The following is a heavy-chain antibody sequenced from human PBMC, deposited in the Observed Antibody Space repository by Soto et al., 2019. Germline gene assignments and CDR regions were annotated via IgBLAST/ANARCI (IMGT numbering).Heavy chain of an antibody. CDR1: GGTFSSYA. J-gene: IGHJ4*02. D-gene: IGHD5-18*01. V-gene: IGHV1-69*13. CDR2: IIPIFGTA. CDR3: ARSLGYGYNHFPFDY. Sequence: GASVKVSCKASGGTFSSYAISWVRQAPGQGLEWMGGIIPIFGTANYAQKFQGRVTITADESTSTAYMELSSLRSEDTAVYYCARSLGYGYNHFPFDYWGQGTLVTVSS.